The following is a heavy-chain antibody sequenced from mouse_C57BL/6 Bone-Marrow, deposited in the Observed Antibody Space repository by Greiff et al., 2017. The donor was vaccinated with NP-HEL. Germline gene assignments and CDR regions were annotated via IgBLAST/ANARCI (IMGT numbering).Heavy chain of an antibody. D-gene: IGHD1-1*01. Sequence: DVKLQESGAELVKPGASVKLSCTASGFNIKDYYMHWVKQRTEQGLEWIGRIDPEDGETKYAPKFQGKATITADTSSNTAYLQLSSLTSEDTAVYYCVYGSSPYYFDYWGQGTTLTVSS. V-gene: IGHV14-2*01. J-gene: IGHJ2*01. CDR1: GFNIKDYY. CDR2: IDPEDGET. CDR3: VYGSSPYYFDY.